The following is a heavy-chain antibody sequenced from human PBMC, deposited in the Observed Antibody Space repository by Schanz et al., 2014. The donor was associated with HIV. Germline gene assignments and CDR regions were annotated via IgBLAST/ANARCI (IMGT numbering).Heavy chain of an antibody. Sequence: EVQLLESGGGLVQPGGSLRLSCAASGFTFSSYAMSWVRQAPGKGLEWVSAISGSGGSTYYADSVKGRFTISRDNSKNTLYLQMNSLRAEDTAVYYCAKDPIAPAGTAWYFDLWGRGTLVTVSS. V-gene: IGHV3-23*01. CDR2: ISGSGGST. CDR3: AKDPIAPAGTAWYFDL. D-gene: IGHD6-13*01. CDR1: GFTFSSYA. J-gene: IGHJ2*01.